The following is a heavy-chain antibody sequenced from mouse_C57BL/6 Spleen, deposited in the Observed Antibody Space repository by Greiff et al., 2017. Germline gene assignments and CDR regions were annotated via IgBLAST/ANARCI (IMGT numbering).Heavy chain of an antibody. V-gene: IGHV1-80*01. J-gene: IGHJ1*03. CDR1: GYAFSSYW. D-gene: IGHD2-3*01. CDR3: ASYDGYYDWYFDV. CDR2: IYPGDGDT. Sequence: QVQLQQSGAELVKPGASVKISCKASGYAFSSYWMNWVKQRPGKGLEWIGKIYPGDGDTNYNGKFKGKATLTADKSSSTAYMQLSSLTSEDSAVYFCASYDGYYDWYFDVWGTGTTVTVSS.